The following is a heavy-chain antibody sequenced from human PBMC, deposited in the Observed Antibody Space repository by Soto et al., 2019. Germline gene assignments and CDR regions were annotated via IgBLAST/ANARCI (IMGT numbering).Heavy chain of an antibody. CDR3: ATEVWVYYDFWSGYSDY. CDR2: IKEDGSDM. D-gene: IGHD3-3*01. J-gene: IGHJ4*02. V-gene: IGHV3-7*01. CDR1: GFTFSSYW. Sequence: EVQLVESGGGLVQPGGSLRLSCAASGFTFSSYWMSWVRQAPGKGLEWVANIKEDGSDMYYVDSVKGRFTISRDNAKXXXXXXXXXXXXEDTAVYYCATEVWVYYDFWSGYSDYWGQGTLVTVSS.